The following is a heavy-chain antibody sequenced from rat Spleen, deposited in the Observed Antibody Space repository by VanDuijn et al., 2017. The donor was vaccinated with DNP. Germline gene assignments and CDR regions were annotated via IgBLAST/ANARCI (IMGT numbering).Heavy chain of an antibody. Sequence: EVQLVESGGGLVQPGRSMKLSCAASGFTFSDYYMAWVRQAPTKGLDWVATISYDGSSTYYRDSVKGRFTISRDNAKSTLYLQMDSLRSEDTATYYCATLPAEAMDAWGQGASVTVSS. J-gene: IGHJ4*01. V-gene: IGHV5-7*01. D-gene: IGHD1-11*01. CDR2: ISYDGSST. CDR3: ATLPAEAMDA. CDR1: GFTFSDYY.